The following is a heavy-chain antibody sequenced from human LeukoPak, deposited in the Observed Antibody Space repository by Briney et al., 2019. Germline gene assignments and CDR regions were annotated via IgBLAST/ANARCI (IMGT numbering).Heavy chain of an antibody. CDR2: IYYSGST. D-gene: IGHD3-3*01. CDR3: ARDRGYDFWSGYPSDAFDI. V-gene: IGHV4-39*07. CDR1: GGSISSSSYY. Sequence: PSETLSLTCTVSGGSISSSSYYWGWIRQPPGKGLEWIGSIYYSGSTYYNPSLKSRVTISVDTSKNQFSLKLSSVTAADTAVYYCARDRGYDFWSGYPSDAFDIWGQGTMVTVSS. J-gene: IGHJ3*02.